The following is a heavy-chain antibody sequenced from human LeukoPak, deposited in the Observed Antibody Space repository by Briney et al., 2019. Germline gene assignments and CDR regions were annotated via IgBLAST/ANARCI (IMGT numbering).Heavy chain of an antibody. V-gene: IGHV3-30*04. CDR1: GFTFSSYA. CDR3: AKAPKSDYDILTGYYRVSRHFDY. J-gene: IGHJ4*02. CDR2: ISYDGSNK. Sequence: GGSLRLSCAASGFTFSSYAMHWVRQAPGKGLEWVAVISYDGSNKYYADSVKGRFTISRDNSKNTLYLQMNSLRAEDTAVYYCAKAPKSDYDILTGYYRVSRHFDYWGQGTLATASS. D-gene: IGHD3-9*01.